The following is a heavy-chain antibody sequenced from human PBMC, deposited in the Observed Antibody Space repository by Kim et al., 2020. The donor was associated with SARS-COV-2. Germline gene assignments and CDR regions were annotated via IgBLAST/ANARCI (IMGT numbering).Heavy chain of an antibody. J-gene: IGHJ6*02. CDR3: ARLDYYYYGMDV. Sequence: RYSPSFQGQVTISADKSISTAYLQWSSLKASDTAMYYCARLDYYYYGMDVWGQGTTVTVSS. V-gene: IGHV5-51*01.